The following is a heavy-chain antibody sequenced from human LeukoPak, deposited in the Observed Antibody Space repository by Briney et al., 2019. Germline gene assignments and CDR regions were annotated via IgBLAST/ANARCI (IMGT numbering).Heavy chain of an antibody. CDR3: ARDGGGYCSGGSCYWFDP. V-gene: IGHV4-4*07. CDR1: GGSISSYY. J-gene: IGHJ5*02. D-gene: IGHD2-15*01. CDR2: IYASGNT. Sequence: SETLSLTCTVSGGSISSYYWSWIRQPAGKGLEWIGRIYASGNTNYNSSLKSRVTISVDTSKNQFSLQLSSVTAADTAVYYCARDGGGYCSGGSCYWFDPWGQGTLVTVSS.